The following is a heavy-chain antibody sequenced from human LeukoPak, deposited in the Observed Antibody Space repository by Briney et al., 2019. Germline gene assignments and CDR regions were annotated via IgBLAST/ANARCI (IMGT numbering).Heavy chain of an antibody. CDR3: ARDETYSSDWQSNHYYYYMDV. V-gene: IGHV4-38-2*02. Sequence: SETLSLTCTVSGYSISNGYYWGWIRQPPGKGLEWIGSIYHSGSTYYNPPLKSRVTISVDTSKNQFSLKLSSVTATDTAVYYCARDETYSSDWQSNHYYYYMDVWGKGTTVTVSS. J-gene: IGHJ6*03. CDR1: GYSISNGYY. D-gene: IGHD6-19*01. CDR2: IYHSGST.